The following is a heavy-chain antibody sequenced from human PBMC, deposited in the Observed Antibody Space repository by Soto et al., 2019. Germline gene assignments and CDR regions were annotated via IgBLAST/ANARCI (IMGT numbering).Heavy chain of an antibody. CDR1: GFTFSSYA. CDR3: AREDYYDSSGSGGFDY. V-gene: IGHV3-30*14. CDR2: ISYDGSNN. D-gene: IGHD3-22*01. J-gene: IGHJ4*02. Sequence: QVQLVESGGGVVQPGRSLRLSCAASGFTFSSYAMHWVRQAPGKGLEWVAVISYDGSNNYYPDYVKGRFTISRDNSKNTLYIQMNSLRAEDTAVYYCAREDYYDSSGSGGFDYWGQGTLVTVSS.